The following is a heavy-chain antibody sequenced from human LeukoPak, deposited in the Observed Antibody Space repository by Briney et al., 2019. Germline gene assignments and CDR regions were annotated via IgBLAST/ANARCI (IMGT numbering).Heavy chain of an antibody. CDR1: AFTFGSYA. J-gene: IGHJ4*02. CDR2: ISGSGGST. D-gene: IGHD2-15*01. V-gene: IGHV3-23*01. CDR3: AKPLCSGGNCLYYFDY. Sequence: GGSLRLSCAASAFTFGSYAMSWVRQAPGKGLEWVSAISGSGGSTYYADSVKGRFTISRDNSKNTLYLQMNNLRAEDTAVYYCAKPLCSGGNCLYYFDYWGQGTLVTVSS.